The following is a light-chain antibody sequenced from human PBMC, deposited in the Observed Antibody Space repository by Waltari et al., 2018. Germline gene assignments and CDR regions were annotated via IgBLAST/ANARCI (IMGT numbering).Light chain of an antibody. V-gene: IGLV6-57*03. Sequence: FMLTQPHSVSESPGKTVTISCTRSSGNIATNYVQWYQQRPGGAPPKVIYEDNQRPSGVPDRFAGAIDSSSNSASLIISGLKAEDEADYYCQSFDSSHVVFGGGTKLTVL. CDR2: EDN. CDR1: SGNIATNY. CDR3: QSFDSSHVV. J-gene: IGLJ2*01.